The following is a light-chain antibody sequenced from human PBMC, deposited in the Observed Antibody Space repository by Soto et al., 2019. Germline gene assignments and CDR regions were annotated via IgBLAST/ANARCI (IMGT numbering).Light chain of an antibody. Sequence: DIQMTQSPSTLSASVGDRVTITCRASQSISSWLAWYQQKPGKAPKLLIYKAFSLESGAPSRFSGSGSGTVFTLTISSLQPDDFATYYCQQYNSYPLTLGGGTKVEIK. CDR1: QSISSW. CDR2: KAF. V-gene: IGKV1-5*03. J-gene: IGKJ4*01. CDR3: QQYNSYPLT.